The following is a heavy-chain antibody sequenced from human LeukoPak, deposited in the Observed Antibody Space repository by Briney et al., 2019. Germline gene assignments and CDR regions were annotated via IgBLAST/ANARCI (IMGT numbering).Heavy chain of an antibody. V-gene: IGHV1-8*01. D-gene: IGHD3-22*01. CDR1: GYTFTSYD. J-gene: IGHJ4*02. Sequence: ASVYVSCTASGYTFTSYDINWVRQATGQGIEWMGWMNPNSGNTGYAQKFQGRVTMTRNTSISTAYMELSSLRSEDTAVYYCARGLFYDSSGYTNLNYWGQGSLVTVSS. CDR2: MNPNSGNT. CDR3: ARGLFYDSSGYTNLNY.